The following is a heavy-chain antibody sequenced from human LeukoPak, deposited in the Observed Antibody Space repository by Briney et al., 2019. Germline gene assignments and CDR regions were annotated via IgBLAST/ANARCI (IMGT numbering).Heavy chain of an antibody. J-gene: IGHJ4*02. Sequence: GGSLRLSCAASGFTFDDYDMSWVRQAPGKGLEWVSYISSSGDTIFYADSVKGRFTISEDNAKNSLYLQMNSLRAEDTAVYYCARDLWGDGNDSWGQGTLVTVSS. CDR2: ISSSGDTI. CDR3: ARDLWGDGNDS. D-gene: IGHD3-16*01. V-gene: IGHV3-11*04. CDR1: GFTFDDYD.